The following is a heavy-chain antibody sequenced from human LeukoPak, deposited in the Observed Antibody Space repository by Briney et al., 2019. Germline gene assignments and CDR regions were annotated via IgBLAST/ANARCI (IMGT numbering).Heavy chain of an antibody. V-gene: IGHV3-23*01. CDR2: ISGSGGGT. Sequence: GGSLRLSCAASGFTFSSYAMSWGRQAPGKGLEWGSAISGSGGGTYYADSVKGRFTISRDNSKNTLYLQMNSLRAEDTAVYYCAKVFKRGSSGWYSYFDYWGQGTLVTVSS. J-gene: IGHJ4*02. CDR3: AKVFKRGSSGWYSYFDY. CDR1: GFTFSSYA. D-gene: IGHD6-19*01.